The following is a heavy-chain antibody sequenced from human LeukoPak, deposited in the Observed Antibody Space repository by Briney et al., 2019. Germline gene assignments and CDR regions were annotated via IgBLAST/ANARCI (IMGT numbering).Heavy chain of an antibody. CDR1: GFTFSSYA. D-gene: IGHD5-12*01. Sequence: GGSLRLSCAASGFTFSSYAMSWVRQAPGKGLEWVSAISGSGGSTYYPDSVKGRFTISRDNSKNTLYLQMNSLRAEDTAVYYCAKGWLVATKPQFDPWGQGTLVTVPS. J-gene: IGHJ5*02. CDR2: ISGSGGST. V-gene: IGHV3-23*01. CDR3: AKGWLVATKPQFDP.